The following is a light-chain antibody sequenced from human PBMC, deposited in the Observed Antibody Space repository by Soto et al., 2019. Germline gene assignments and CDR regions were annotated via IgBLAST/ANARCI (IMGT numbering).Light chain of an antibody. J-gene: IGLJ2*01. CDR2: EVS. Sequence: QSALSQPPSASGSPGQSVTMSCTGTSSDVGVYNYVSWYQQHPGKAPKLLIYEVSKRPSGVPDRFSGSKSGNTASLTVSGLQAEDEADFYCSSYAGSNNVVFGGGTKVTVL. CDR1: SSDVGVYNY. CDR3: SSYAGSNNVV. V-gene: IGLV2-8*01.